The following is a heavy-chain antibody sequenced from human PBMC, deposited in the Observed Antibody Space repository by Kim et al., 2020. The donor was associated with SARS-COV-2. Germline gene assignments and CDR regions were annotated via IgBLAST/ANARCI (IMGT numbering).Heavy chain of an antibody. V-gene: IGHV4-34*01. CDR1: GVSFSGYS. D-gene: IGHD5-12*01. Sequence: SETLSLTCGVYGVSFSGYSWSWIRQPPGKGLEWIGEIDHSGATNYIPSLKSRVSMSVDTSKNQFSLKLNSVTAADTAVYYCARGGPYSAYDFDFWGQGTL. CDR2: IDHSGAT. CDR3: ARGGPYSAYDFDF. J-gene: IGHJ4*02.